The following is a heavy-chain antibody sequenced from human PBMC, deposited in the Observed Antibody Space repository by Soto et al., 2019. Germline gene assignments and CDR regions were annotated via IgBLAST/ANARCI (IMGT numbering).Heavy chain of an antibody. CDR2: IYYTGIT. J-gene: IGHJ4*02. V-gene: IGHV4-61*01. CDR3: ARQVRSPSYFDY. CDR1: GASVSSGLYY. Sequence: QVQLQESGPGLVRPSETLSLTCPVFGASVSSGLYYWSWIRQPPGKGLEYIGYIYYTGITNYNPSLKSRVLISIDTSNNQFSLNLNSVPAADTAMYYCARQVRSPSYFDYWGQGTLVTVSS.